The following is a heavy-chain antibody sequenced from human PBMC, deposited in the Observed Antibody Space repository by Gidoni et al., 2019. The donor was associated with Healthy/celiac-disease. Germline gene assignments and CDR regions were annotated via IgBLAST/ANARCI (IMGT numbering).Heavy chain of an antibody. CDR2: IYWDDDK. Sequence: QITLKESGPTLVKPTQTLTLTCTFSGFSLSTSGVGVGWIRQPPGKALEWLALIYWDDDKRYSPSLKSRLTITKDTAKNQVVLTMTNMDPVDTATYYCAHSHDYDFWSGLRNWFDPWGQGTLVTVSS. CDR3: AHSHDYDFWSGLRNWFDP. CDR1: GFSLSTSGVG. J-gene: IGHJ5*02. V-gene: IGHV2-5*02. D-gene: IGHD3-3*01.